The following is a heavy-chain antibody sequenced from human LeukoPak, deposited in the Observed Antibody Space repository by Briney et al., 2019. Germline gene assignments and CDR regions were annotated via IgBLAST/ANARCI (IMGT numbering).Heavy chain of an antibody. Sequence: GGSLRLSCAASGFTFSSYGMSWVRQAPGKGLEWVSYVSGIGDRTYYADSVKGRFTVSRDNSKNTLNLQVNSLRAEDTAVYYCAKGDGYNFDCWGQGTLVTVSS. V-gene: IGHV3-23*01. D-gene: IGHD5-24*01. CDR1: GFTFSSYG. CDR3: AKGDGYNFDC. CDR2: VSGIGDRT. J-gene: IGHJ5*01.